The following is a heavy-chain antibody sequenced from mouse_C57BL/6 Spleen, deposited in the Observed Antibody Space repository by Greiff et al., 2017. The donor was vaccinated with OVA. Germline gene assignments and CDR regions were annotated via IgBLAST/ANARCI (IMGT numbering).Heavy chain of an antibody. CDR1: GYAFSSSW. V-gene: IGHV1-82*01. D-gene: IGHD2-3*01. CDR2: IYPGDGDT. Sequence: QVQLQQSGPELVKPGASVKISCKASGYAFSSSWMNWVKQRPGKGLEWIGRIYPGDGDTNYNGKFKGKATLTADKSSSTAYMQLSSLTSEDSAVYFCARSGGYSSFAYWGQGTLVTVSA. J-gene: IGHJ3*01. CDR3: ARSGGYSSFAY.